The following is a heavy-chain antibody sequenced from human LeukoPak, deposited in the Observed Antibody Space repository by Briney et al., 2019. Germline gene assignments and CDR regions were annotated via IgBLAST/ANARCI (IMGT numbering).Heavy chain of an antibody. Sequence: GPLRLSCTGSGFTFSSNAMSWVRQAPGKGLEWVSGISGSAANTYYADSVKGRFTISKDNSKNTVHLQMNSLRAEDTAVYYCAKAYCSSTSCYGIFDFWGQGTLVTVSS. J-gene: IGHJ4*02. CDR1: GFTFSSNA. CDR3: AKAYCSSTSCYGIFDF. D-gene: IGHD2-2*01. CDR2: ISGSAANT. V-gene: IGHV3-23*01.